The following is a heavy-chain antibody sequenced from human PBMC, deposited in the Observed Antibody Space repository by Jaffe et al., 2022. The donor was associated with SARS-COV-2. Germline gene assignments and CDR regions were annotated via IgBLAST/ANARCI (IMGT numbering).Heavy chain of an antibody. CDR2: MNSDGTTA. D-gene: IGHD1-1*01. CDR1: GFTFSNYW. CDR3: TRAVGTSIRGVGY. V-gene: IGHV3-74*01. J-gene: IGHJ4*02. Sequence: EVQLVESGGGLVQPGGSLRLSCAASGFTFSNYWMHWVRQAPGKGLVWVSRMNSDGTTANYADSVKGRFTISRDNAKNTLYLEMNSLRAEDTAVYYCTRAVGTSIRGVGYWGRGTLIIVSS.